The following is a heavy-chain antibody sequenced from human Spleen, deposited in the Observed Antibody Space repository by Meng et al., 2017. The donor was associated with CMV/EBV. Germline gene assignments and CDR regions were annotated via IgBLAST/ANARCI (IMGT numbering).Heavy chain of an antibody. J-gene: IGHJ4*02. CDR3: AKDIRPLRYFDWVHQGFDY. CDR1: FDNYT. CDR2: ISWDGGSK. V-gene: IGHV3-43*01. Sequence: FDNYTRHWVRQAPGKGLEGVSLISWDGGSKYYADSVKGRFTISRDNSKNSLYLQMNSLRTEDTALYYCAKDIRPLRYFDWVHQGFDYWGQGTLVTVSS. D-gene: IGHD3-9*01.